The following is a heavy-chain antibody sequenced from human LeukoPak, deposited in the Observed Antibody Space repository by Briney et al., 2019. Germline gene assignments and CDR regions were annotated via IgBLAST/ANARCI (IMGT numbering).Heavy chain of an antibody. CDR1: GFTFSGYW. J-gene: IGHJ4*02. CDR2: INSDGSST. D-gene: IGHD6-19*01. Sequence: GGSLRLSCAGSGFTFSGYWMHWVRQAPGNGLVWVSRINSDGSSTSYVDSVKGRFTIFRDNAKNTLYLQKNSLRDEDTAVYYCARGPRSGWYGTDYWGQGTLVTVSS. V-gene: IGHV3-74*01. CDR3: ARGPRSGWYGTDY.